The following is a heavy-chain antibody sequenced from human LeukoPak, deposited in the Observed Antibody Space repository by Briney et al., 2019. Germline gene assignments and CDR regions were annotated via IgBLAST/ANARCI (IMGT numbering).Heavy chain of an antibody. V-gene: IGHV1-18*01. CDR3: ARVKLELPHWYYYYMDV. CDR1: GYTFTSYG. Sequence: ASVKVSCKASGYTFTSYGISWVRQAPGQGLEWMGWISAYNGNTNYAQKLQGRVTMTTDTSTSTAYMELRSLRSDDTAVYYCARVKLELPHWYYYYMDVWGKGTTVTVSS. D-gene: IGHD1-7*01. J-gene: IGHJ6*03. CDR2: ISAYNGNT.